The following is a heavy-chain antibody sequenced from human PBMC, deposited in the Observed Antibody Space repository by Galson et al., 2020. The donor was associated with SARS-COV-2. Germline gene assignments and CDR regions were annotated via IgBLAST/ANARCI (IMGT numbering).Heavy chain of an antibody. D-gene: IGHD3-10*01. CDR3: ARDRQWFGEVNWFDP. CDR1: GFNFSRFW. V-gene: IGHV3-7*01. CDR2: IKQDGSEK. Sequence: RGSLRLSCAASGFNFSRFWMSWVRQGPGKGLEWVANIKQDGSEKYYVDSVKGRFTISRDNVMNSLYLQMNSLRAEDTGLYYCARDRQWFGEVNWFDPWGQGTLVTVSS. J-gene: IGHJ5*02.